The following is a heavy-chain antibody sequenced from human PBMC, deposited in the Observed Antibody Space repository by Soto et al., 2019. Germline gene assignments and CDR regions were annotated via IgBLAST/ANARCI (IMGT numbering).Heavy chain of an antibody. Sequence: PSETLSLTCTVSGGSISSGGYYWSWIRQHPGKGLEWIGYIYQSGGASYNPSLKSRVTMSVDGSKNHFSLQLNSVTAADTAVYYCARGRLLPAVNFDYWGQGTLVTVSS. J-gene: IGHJ4*02. D-gene: IGHD2-2*01. V-gene: IGHV4-30-2*01. CDR2: IYQSGGA. CDR1: GGSISSGGYY. CDR3: ARGRLLPAVNFDY.